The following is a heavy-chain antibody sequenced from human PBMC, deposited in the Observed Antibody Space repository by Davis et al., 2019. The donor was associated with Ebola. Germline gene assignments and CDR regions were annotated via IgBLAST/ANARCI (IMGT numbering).Heavy chain of an antibody. Sequence: PGGSLRLSCAASGFTFSSYAMHWVRQAPGKGLEWVALISYDGSNKYYADSVKGRFTNSRDNSKNTLYLQMNSLRAEDTAVYYCARPTWGPYYYYGMDVWGKGTTVTVSS. CDR3: ARPTWGPYYYYGMDV. CDR1: GFTFSSYA. CDR2: ISYDGSNK. D-gene: IGHD3-16*01. V-gene: IGHV3-30-3*01. J-gene: IGHJ6*04.